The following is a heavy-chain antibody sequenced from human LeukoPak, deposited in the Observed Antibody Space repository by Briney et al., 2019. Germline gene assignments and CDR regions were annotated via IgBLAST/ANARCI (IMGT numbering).Heavy chain of an antibody. CDR2: INPNGGGT. D-gene: IGHD3-10*01. V-gene: IGHV1-2*02. J-gene: IGHJ4*02. CDR1: GYTFTGYY. CDR3: ARLAYGSGSYGEYYFDY. Sequence: ASVKVSCKASGYTFTGYYMHWVRQAPGQGLEWMGWINPNGGGTNYAQKFQGRVTMTRDTSISTAYMELSRLRSDDTAVYYCARLAYGSGSYGEYYFDYWGQGTLVTVSS.